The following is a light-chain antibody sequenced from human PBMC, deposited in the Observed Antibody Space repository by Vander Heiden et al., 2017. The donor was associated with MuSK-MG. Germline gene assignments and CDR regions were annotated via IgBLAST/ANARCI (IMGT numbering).Light chain of an antibody. CDR3: QQDDRPPYT. CDR2: WAS. Sequence: DIVMTQAPDSLAVSLGERATINCKSSQSVLYNPLNKNFFAWYQQKPGQPPKLLIYWASTRASGVPDRFSGSGSGTDFTLTISRLQAEDVAVYHCQQDDRPPYTFGQGTKLEIK. CDR1: QSVLYNPLNKNF. V-gene: IGKV4-1*01. J-gene: IGKJ2*01.